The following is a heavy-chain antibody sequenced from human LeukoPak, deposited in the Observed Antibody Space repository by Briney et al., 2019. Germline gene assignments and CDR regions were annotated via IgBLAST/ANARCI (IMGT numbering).Heavy chain of an antibody. D-gene: IGHD4-17*01. J-gene: IGHJ6*03. V-gene: IGHV3-15*01. Sequence: GGSLRLSCAASGFTFSNAWMSWVRQAPGKGLEWVGRIKSKTDGGTTDYAAPVKGRFTISRDDSKNTLYLQMNSLKTEDTAVYYCTTDHAPYYGDYYMEVWGRGTTVTISS. CDR2: IKSKTDGGTT. CDR1: GFTFSNAW. CDR3: TTDHAPYYGDYYMEV.